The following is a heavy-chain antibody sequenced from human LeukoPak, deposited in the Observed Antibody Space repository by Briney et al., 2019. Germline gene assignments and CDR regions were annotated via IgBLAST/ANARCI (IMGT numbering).Heavy chain of an antibody. V-gene: IGHV3-21*01. Sequence: GGSLRLSCAASGFTFSSYAMNWVRQAPGKGLEWVSSISSSSSYIYYADSVKGRFTISRDNAKNSLYLQMNSLRAEDTAVYYCARERCSGGSCKRGYFDYWGQGTLVTVSS. J-gene: IGHJ4*02. CDR2: ISSSSSYI. CDR3: ARERCSGGSCKRGYFDY. D-gene: IGHD2-15*01. CDR1: GFTFSSYA.